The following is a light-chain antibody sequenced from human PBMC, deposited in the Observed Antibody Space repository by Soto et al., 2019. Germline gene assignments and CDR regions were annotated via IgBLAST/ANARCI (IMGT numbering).Light chain of an antibody. Sequence: EIVLTQSPGTLSLSPGERATLSCRASQRVSSSYLAWYQQKPGQAPRPLIYGASSRAIGIQDRFSGSGSGTDFTLTISRLEPEDFAVYYCQQYGSSPWTIGQGTKVEIK. V-gene: IGKV3-20*01. CDR2: GAS. CDR3: QQYGSSPWT. CDR1: QRVSSSY. J-gene: IGKJ1*01.